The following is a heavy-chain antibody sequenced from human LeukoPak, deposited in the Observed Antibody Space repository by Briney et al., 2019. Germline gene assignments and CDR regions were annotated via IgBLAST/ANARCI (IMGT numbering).Heavy chain of an antibody. CDR3: ARERRFLEWLSTSMLFDI. V-gene: IGHV4-39*07. Sequence: PSQTLSLTCTVSGGSISSGSYYWSWIRQPPGKGLEWIGEIYHSGSTNYNPSLKSRVTISVDKSKNQFSLKLSSVTAADTAVYYCARERRFLEWLSTSMLFDIWGQGTMVTVSS. D-gene: IGHD3-3*01. J-gene: IGHJ3*02. CDR2: IYHSGST. CDR1: GGSISSGSYY.